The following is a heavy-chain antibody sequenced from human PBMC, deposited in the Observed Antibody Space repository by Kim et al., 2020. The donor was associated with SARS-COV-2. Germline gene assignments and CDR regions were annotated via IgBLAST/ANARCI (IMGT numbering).Heavy chain of an antibody. V-gene: IGHV5-10-1*01. CDR3: ARHSRYCSSTSCFEYNWFDP. CDR1: GYSFTSYW. J-gene: IGHJ5*02. D-gene: IGHD2-2*01. CDR2: IDPSDYYT. Sequence: GESLKISCKGSGYSFTSYWISWVRQMPGKGLEWMGRIDPSDYYTNYSPSFQGHVTISADKSISTAYLQWSSLKASDTAMYYCARHSRYCSSTSCFEYNWFDPWGQGTLVTVSS.